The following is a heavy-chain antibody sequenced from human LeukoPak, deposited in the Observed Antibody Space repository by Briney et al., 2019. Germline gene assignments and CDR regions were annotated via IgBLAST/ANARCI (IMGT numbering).Heavy chain of an antibody. CDR3: ASTDDYNSFDY. CDR1: GFTFSSHA. V-gene: IGHV3-23*01. D-gene: IGHD5-24*01. CDR2: ISGSGDNR. Sequence: GGSLRLSCAASGFTFSSHAMSWVRQAPGKGLEWVSSISGSGDNRNYADSVKGRFTISRDDSKNTLYLQMNSLRAEDTAVYYCASTDDYNSFDYWGPGTLVTVSS. J-gene: IGHJ4*02.